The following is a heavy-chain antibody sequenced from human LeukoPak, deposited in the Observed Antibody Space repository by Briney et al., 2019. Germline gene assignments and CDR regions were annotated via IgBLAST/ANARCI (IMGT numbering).Heavy chain of an antibody. J-gene: IGHJ4*02. V-gene: IGHV7-4-1*02. CDR3: TRDRTEIGNDY. CDR1: GYTFSLYH. CDR2: INTNTGQP. D-gene: IGHD5-24*01. Sequence: PGASVKVSCKASGYTFSLYHMNWVRQAPGEGLEWMGRINTNTGQPMSVQGFTGRFIFSLDTSVSTAYLQINSLEAADTAVYYCTRDRTEIGNDYWGQGTLITVSS.